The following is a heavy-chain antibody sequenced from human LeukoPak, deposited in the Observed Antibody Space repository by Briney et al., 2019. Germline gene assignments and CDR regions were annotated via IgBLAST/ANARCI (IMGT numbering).Heavy chain of an antibody. CDR3: VTCSSTSWSPDY. D-gene: IGHD2-2*01. CDR1: GYTFTSYG. J-gene: IGHJ4*02. Sequence: ASVKVSCKASGYTFTSYGISWVRQAPGQGLEWMGWISAYNGNTNYAQKLQGRVTMTTDTSTSTAYMELRSLRSDDTAVYYCVTCSSTSWSPDYWGQGTLVTVSS. V-gene: IGHV1-18*01. CDR2: ISAYNGNT.